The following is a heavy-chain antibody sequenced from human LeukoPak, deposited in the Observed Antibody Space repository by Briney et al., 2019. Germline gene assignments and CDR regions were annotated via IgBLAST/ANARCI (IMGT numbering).Heavy chain of an antibody. J-gene: IGHJ4*02. Sequence: GGSLRLSCAASGFTFSNAWMSWVRQAPGKGLEWVGRIKSKTDGGTTDYAAPVKGRFTISRDDSKNTLYLQMNSLKTEDTAVYYCTTDPGYYYGRKNYWGQGTLVTVSS. D-gene: IGHD3-22*01. CDR2: IKSKTDGGTT. V-gene: IGHV3-15*01. CDR1: GFTFSNAW. CDR3: TTDPGYYYGRKNY.